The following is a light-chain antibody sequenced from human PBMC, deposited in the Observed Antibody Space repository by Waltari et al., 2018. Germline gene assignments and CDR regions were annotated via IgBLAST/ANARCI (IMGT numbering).Light chain of an antibody. J-gene: IGKJ1*01. Sequence: EIVLTQSPGTLSLSPGERATLSCRASQSLSRALAWYQQKPGQAPRPRIYDASRRATGMPDRFSGSGAGTDFSLTITRLEPEDFAVYYCQHYVRLPATFGQGTKVEIK. CDR2: DAS. CDR1: QSLSRA. CDR3: QHYVRLPAT. V-gene: IGKV3-20*01.